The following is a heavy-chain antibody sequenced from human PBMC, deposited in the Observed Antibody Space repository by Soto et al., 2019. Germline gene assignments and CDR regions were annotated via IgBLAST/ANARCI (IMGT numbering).Heavy chain of an antibody. CDR1: GGSISSYY. CDR3: ARVIVLVPASYSQPWFDP. J-gene: IGHJ5*02. CDR2: IYYSGST. V-gene: IGHV4-59*01. D-gene: IGHD2-2*01. Sequence: SETLSLTCTVSGGSISSYYWSWIRQPPGKGLEWIGYIYYSGSTNYNPSLKSRVTISVDTSKNQFSLKLSSVTAADTAVYYCARVIVLVPASYSQPWFDPGGRGTLVTVSS.